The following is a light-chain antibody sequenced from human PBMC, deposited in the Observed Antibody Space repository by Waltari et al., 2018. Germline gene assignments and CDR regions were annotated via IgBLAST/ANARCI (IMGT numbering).Light chain of an antibody. CDR1: SNDVGVYNF. J-gene: IGLJ2*01. CDR3: SSFTNTITVV. Sequence: QSALTQPASVSGSPGQSITISCTGTSNDVGVYNFVSWYQQIPGNAPKLLIFEVSNRPSGVSSRFSGSRSANTASLTISGLLTEDEADYFCSSFTNTITVVFGGGTKLTVL. V-gene: IGLV2-14*01. CDR2: EVS.